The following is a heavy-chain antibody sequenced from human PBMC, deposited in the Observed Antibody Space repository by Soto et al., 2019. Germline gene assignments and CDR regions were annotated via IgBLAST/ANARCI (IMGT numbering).Heavy chain of an antibody. Sequence: SETLSLTCAVYGGSFSGYYWSWIRQPPGKGLEWIGEINHSGSTNYNPSLKSRVTVSVDTSKNQFSLKLSSVTAADTAVYYCARGGYSHDYWGQGTLVTVSS. V-gene: IGHV4-34*01. D-gene: IGHD6-13*01. CDR2: INHSGST. J-gene: IGHJ4*02. CDR3: ARGGYSHDY. CDR1: GGSFSGYY.